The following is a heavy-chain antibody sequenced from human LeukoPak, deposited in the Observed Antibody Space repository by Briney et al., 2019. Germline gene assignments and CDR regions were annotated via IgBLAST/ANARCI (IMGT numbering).Heavy chain of an antibody. CDR2: IRYDGSNK. V-gene: IGHV3-30*02. CDR3: AKDYSAARPPSAFDI. Sequence: PGGSLRLSCAASGFTFSSYSMNWVRQAPGKGLEWVAFIRYDGSNKYYADSVKGRFTISRDNSKNTLYLQMNSLRAEDTAVYYCAKDYSAARPPSAFDIWGQGTMVTVSS. CDR1: GFTFSSYS. D-gene: IGHD6-6*01. J-gene: IGHJ3*02.